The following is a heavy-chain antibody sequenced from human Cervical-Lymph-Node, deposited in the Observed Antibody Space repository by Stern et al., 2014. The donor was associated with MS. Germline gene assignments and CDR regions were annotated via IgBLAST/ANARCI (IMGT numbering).Heavy chain of an antibody. V-gene: IGHV4-59*02. J-gene: IGHJ5*02. D-gene: IGHD4-23*01. CDR3: ARQRYGGDPMFDL. CDR2: IYYTGST. CDR1: GGSVFSYY. Sequence: QVQLVESGPGLVKPSATLSLTCTVSGGSVFSYYRDWIRQPPGKGLEWMGNIYYTGSTNYNPSLKGRVTLSLDTSKNQFSLKLTSVTAADTAVYFCARQRYGGDPMFDLWGQGTRVTVSS.